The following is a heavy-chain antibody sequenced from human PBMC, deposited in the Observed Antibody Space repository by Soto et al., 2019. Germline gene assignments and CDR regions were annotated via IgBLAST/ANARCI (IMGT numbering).Heavy chain of an antibody. D-gene: IGHD5-12*01. CDR1: GASISSGRSY. J-gene: IGHJ4*02. V-gene: IGHV4-31*03. CDR3: ARDNGYGHCDS. Sequence: KASETLSLTCTVSGASISSGRSYWSWIRQHPGKGLEWIGYMFYSGSTYYHPSLKSRVNISADTSKNQFSLRLTSVTPADTAVYYCARDNGYGHCDSWDQGTLVTVSS. CDR2: MFYSGST.